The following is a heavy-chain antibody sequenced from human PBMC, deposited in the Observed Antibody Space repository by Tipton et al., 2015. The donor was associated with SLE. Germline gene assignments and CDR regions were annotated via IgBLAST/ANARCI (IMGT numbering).Heavy chain of an antibody. J-gene: IGHJ6*02. CDR3: ARELKFYYESSGYPDV. V-gene: IGHV1-18*01. Sequence: QSGAEVKRPGASVKVSCKASGYAFSSYGISWVRQAPGQGLEWMGWISAYNGNTNYAQRLQGRLTMTRDTSTNTAYMELRSLRADDTAVYYCARELKFYYESSGYPDVWGQGTTVTVSS. CDR2: ISAYNGNT. CDR1: GYAFSSYG. D-gene: IGHD3-22*01.